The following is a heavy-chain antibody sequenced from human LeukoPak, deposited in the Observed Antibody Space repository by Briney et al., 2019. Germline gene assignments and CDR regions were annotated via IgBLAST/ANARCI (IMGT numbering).Heavy chain of an antibody. Sequence: SETLSLTCTVSGGSISSSSYYWSWIRQPPGKGLEWIGYIYYSGSTNYNPSLKSRVTISVDTSKNQFSLKLSSVTAADTAVYYCARLSGLSMENYYDSSGSDYWGQGTLVTVSS. V-gene: IGHV4-61*05. D-gene: IGHD3-22*01. CDR3: ARLSGLSMENYYDSSGSDY. CDR1: GGSISSSSYY. CDR2: IYYSGST. J-gene: IGHJ4*02.